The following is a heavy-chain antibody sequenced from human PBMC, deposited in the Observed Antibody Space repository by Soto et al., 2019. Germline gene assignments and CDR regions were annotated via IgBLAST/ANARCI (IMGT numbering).Heavy chain of an antibody. CDR2: ISGSGGST. V-gene: IGHV3-23*01. D-gene: IGHD4-4*01. CDR1: GFTFSSYA. CDR3: ASPSSRATVEEGGRGFYYYYMDV. J-gene: IGHJ6*03. Sequence: EVQLLESGGGLVQPGGSLRLSCAASGFTFSSYAMSWVRQAPGKGLEWVSAISGSGGSTYDADSVKGRFTISRDNSKNTLYRQMNSLRDEDTAVYYCASPSSRATVEEGGRGFYYYYMDVWGKGTTVTVSS.